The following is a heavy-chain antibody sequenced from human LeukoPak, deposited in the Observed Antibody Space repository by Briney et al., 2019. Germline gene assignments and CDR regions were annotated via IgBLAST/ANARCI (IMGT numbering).Heavy chain of an antibody. D-gene: IGHD4/OR15-4a*01. Sequence: GGSLRLSCAASGFTFSSYEMNWVRQAPGKGLEWISYISGNSGSIYDADSVKGRFTISRDNAKNSVFLQMNSLRAEDTAVYYCARLHGAYPFDYWGQGTLVTVSS. V-gene: IGHV3-48*01. CDR3: ARLHGAYPFDY. J-gene: IGHJ4*02. CDR2: ISGNSGSI. CDR1: GFTFSSYE.